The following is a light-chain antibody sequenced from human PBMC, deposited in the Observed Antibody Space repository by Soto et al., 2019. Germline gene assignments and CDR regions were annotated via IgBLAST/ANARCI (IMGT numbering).Light chain of an antibody. CDR3: QQYDDLPLS. CDR1: QGISSY. V-gene: IGKV1-9*01. Sequence: IQLTQSPSSLSASAGDRVTITCRASQGISSYLAWYQQKPGKAPKFLIHAASTLQSGVPSRFSGSGSGTDFTLTISSLQPDDFATYYCQQYDDLPLSFGPGTKVDIK. J-gene: IGKJ3*01. CDR2: AAS.